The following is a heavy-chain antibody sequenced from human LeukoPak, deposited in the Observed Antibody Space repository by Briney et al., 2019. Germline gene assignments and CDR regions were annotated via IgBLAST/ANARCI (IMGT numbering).Heavy chain of an antibody. V-gene: IGHV1-2*02. D-gene: IGHD3-9*01. CDR3: ARGENLRYFDWLPDDAFDI. CDR1: GYTFTGYY. Sequence: GASVKVSCKASGYTFTGYYMHWVRQAPGQGLEWMGWINPNSGGTNYAQKFQGRVTMTRDTSISTAYMELSRLRSDDTAVYYCARGENLRYFDWLPDDAFDIWAKGQWTPSLQ. J-gene: IGHJ3*02. CDR2: INPNSGGT.